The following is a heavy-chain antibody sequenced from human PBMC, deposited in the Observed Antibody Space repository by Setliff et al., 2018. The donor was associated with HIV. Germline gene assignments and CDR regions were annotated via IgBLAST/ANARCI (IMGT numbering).Heavy chain of an antibody. CDR1: GYSISSGYY. CDR3: AIFFVTSVTTQDH. J-gene: IGHJ4*02. CDR2: LNVRGHI. D-gene: IGHD4-17*01. Sequence: SETLSLTCTVSGYSISSGYYWNWIRQAPGKGLEWIVELNVRGHINYNPSLKSRVTISQDTSKRQFSLRMTSVTAADTAVYYCAIFFVTSVTTQDHWGQGTLVTVSS. V-gene: IGHV4-38-2*02.